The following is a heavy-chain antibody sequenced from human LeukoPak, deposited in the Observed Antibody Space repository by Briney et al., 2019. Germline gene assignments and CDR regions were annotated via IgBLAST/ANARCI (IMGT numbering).Heavy chain of an antibody. V-gene: IGHV1-8*03. CDR3: ARVDGSADY. CDR1: GYTFTRYD. D-gene: IGHD1-26*01. CDR2: MNPNSGNT. Sequence: ASVKVACKASGYTFTRYDINWVRQATGQGLEWMGWMNPNSGNTGYAQKFQGRVTITRNTTISTAYMELSSLRSEDTAVYYCARVDGSADYWGQGTLVTVSS. J-gene: IGHJ4*02.